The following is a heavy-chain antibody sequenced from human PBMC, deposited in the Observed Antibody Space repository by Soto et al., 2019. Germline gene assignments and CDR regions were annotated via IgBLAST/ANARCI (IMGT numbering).Heavy chain of an antibody. V-gene: IGHV4-30-4*01. CDR1: GGSISSGDYY. Sequence: TLSLTCTVSGGSISSGDYYWSWIRQPPGKGLEWSGYIYYSGSTYYNPSLKSLVTISVDTSKNQFSLKLSSVTAADTAVYYCARGGGSGGVDFDYWGQGTLVTVS. D-gene: IGHD3-10*01. CDR2: IYYSGST. J-gene: IGHJ4*02. CDR3: ARGGGSGGVDFDY.